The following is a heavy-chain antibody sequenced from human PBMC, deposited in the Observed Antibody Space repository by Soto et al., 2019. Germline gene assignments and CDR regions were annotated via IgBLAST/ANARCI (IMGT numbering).Heavy chain of an antibody. CDR3: ARQLGYNHLDY. V-gene: IGHV4-39*01. CDR1: GGSISGNYFY. D-gene: IGHD5-12*01. Sequence: SETLSLTCIVSGGSISGNYFYWSWIRQHPGKGLEWIGYIYYSGNTYYNPSLKSRVTISVDTSKNQFSLKLSSVTAADTAVYYCARQLGYNHLDYWGQGTLVTVSS. J-gene: IGHJ4*02. CDR2: IYYSGNT.